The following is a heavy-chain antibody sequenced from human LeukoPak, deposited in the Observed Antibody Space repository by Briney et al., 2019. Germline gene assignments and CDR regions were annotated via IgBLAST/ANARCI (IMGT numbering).Heavy chain of an antibody. Sequence: SGPTLVNPTQTLTLTCTFPGFSLTTSGVGVGWIRQPPGKALEWLALIYWDDDIHYSPSLKSRLTITKDASKNQVVLTLINMDPVDTATYYCAHRGFSGSYHFDYWGQGALVTVSS. CDR1: GFSLTTSGVG. V-gene: IGHV2-5*02. D-gene: IGHD1-26*01. J-gene: IGHJ4*02. CDR3: AHRGFSGSYHFDY. CDR2: IYWDDDI.